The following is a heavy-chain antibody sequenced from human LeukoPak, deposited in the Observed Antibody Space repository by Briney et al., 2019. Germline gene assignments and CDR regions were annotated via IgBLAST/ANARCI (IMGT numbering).Heavy chain of an antibody. J-gene: IGHJ4*02. V-gene: IGHV3-23*01. Sequence: PGGSLRLSCAASGFTFSTYAMSWVRQAPGKGLEWVSAIGGSGGSTYYADSVKGRFTISRDSSKNTLYLQMNSLRAEDTAVYYCAREFRYSYGYGFDYWGQGTLVTVSS. CDR1: GFTFSTYA. D-gene: IGHD5-18*01. CDR3: AREFRYSYGYGFDY. CDR2: IGGSGGST.